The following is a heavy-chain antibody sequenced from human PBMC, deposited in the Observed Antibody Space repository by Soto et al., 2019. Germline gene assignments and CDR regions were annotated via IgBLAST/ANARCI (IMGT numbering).Heavy chain of an antibody. V-gene: IGHV3-30-3*01. Sequence: GGSLRLSCAASGFTLSSYAMHWFRQAPGKGLEWVAVISYDGSNKYYADSVKGRFTISRDNSKNTLYLQMNSLRAEDTAVYYCASRDSSGYYSSYYFDYWGQGTLVIVSS. CDR1: GFTLSSYA. D-gene: IGHD3-22*01. CDR3: ASRDSSGYYSSYYFDY. CDR2: ISYDGSNK. J-gene: IGHJ4*02.